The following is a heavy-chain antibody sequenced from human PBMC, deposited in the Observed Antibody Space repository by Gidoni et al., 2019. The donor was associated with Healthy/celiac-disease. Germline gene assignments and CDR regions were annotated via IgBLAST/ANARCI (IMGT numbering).Heavy chain of an antibody. J-gene: IGHJ4*02. CDR2: IYWDDDK. Sequence: QITLKESGPTLVKPTQTLTLTCSFPGFSLRTRGVGVGWTRQPPGKALEWLALIYWDDDKRYSPSRKGRLTITKDTAKNQVVLTRTNMDPVDTATYYCAHAAQSKFDYWGQGTLVTVSS. CDR3: AHAAQSKFDY. V-gene: IGHV2-5*02. D-gene: IGHD6-25*01. CDR1: GFSLRTRGVG.